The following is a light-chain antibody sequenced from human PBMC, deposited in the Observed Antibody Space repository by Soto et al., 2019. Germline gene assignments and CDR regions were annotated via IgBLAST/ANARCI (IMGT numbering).Light chain of an antibody. CDR2: EAA. Sequence: QSALTQPASVSGSPGQSITISCTGTSNDIGANNYVSWYQHHPGKAPKILIYEAAKRPSGVSHRFSGSNAGNTASLTISGLQAEEEADYFCTSYTSTTTLVFGGGTKLTVL. J-gene: IGLJ2*01. CDR3: TSYTSTTTLV. V-gene: IGLV2-14*01. CDR1: SNDIGANNY.